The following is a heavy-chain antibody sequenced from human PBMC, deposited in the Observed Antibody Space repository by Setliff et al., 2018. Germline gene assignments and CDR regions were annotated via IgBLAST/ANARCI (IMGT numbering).Heavy chain of an antibody. Sequence: SETLSLTCTVSGGSISPYFWSWIRQPPGKGLEWIGYIYHNGNTNFNPSLKSRVNMSVDTSKNQFVPNLKAVTAADTAVYYCARDRTAYSYGLDVWGQGTTVTVSS. CDR3: ARDRTAYSYGLDV. CDR2: IYHNGNT. D-gene: IGHD5-18*01. J-gene: IGHJ6*02. CDR1: GGSISPYF. V-gene: IGHV4-59*01.